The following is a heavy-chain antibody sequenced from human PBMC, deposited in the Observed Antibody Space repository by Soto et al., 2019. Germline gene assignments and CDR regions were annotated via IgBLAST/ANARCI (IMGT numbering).Heavy chain of an antibody. J-gene: IGHJ4*02. D-gene: IGHD2-15*01. Sequence: SETLSLTCTVSGDSISSDAYYWSWIRQHPGKGLEWIGYIYYGGSPYYNPSLESRVTVSIATSKNQFSLELTSVTCPGNAFYYCSRERCSCSCLGSWGQGALVTVSS. CDR3: SRERCSCSCLGS. V-gene: IGHV4-31*03. CDR2: IYYGGSP. CDR1: GDSISSDAYY.